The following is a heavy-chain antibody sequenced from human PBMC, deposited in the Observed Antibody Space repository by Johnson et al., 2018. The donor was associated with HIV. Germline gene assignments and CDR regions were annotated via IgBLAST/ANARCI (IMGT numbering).Heavy chain of an antibody. D-gene: IGHD3-16*02. V-gene: IGHV3-30-3*01. J-gene: IGHJ3*02. CDR3: ARVDRSWACDI. Sequence: QVQLVESGGGVVQPGRSLRLSCAASGFTFSSYAMHWVRQAPGKGLEWVAVISYDGSNKYYADSVKGRFTISRDNSKNTLYLQMNSLRAEDTAVYYCARVDRSWACDIWGQGTMVTVSS. CDR2: ISYDGSNK. CDR1: GFTFSSYA.